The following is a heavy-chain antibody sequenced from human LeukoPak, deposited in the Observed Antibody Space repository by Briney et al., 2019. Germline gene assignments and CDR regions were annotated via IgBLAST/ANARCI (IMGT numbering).Heavy chain of an antibody. D-gene: IGHD3-22*01. CDR2: IYHTGNT. J-gene: IGHJ4*02. CDR1: GGSFSGYY. CDR3: AGKYYYDSSGYFYVDY. V-gene: IGHV4-38-2*01. Sequence: SETLSLTCAVYGGSFSGYYWGWIRQPPGKGLEWIGSIYHTGNTYYNPSLKSRVTISMDTSKNDFSLKLRSVTAADTAVYYCAGKYYYDSSGYFYVDYWGQGTLVTVSS.